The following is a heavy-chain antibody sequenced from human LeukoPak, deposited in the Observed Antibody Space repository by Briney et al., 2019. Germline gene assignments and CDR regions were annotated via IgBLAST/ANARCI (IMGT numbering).Heavy chain of an antibody. V-gene: IGHV3-53*01. CDR1: GFTVSSNC. CDR2: ICSGGNT. D-gene: IGHD2-15*01. J-gene: IGHJ4*02. Sequence: GGSLRLSCAASGFTVSSNCMSWVRQAPGKGLEWVSLICSGGNTYYADSVKGRFTISRDDSKNALYLQMNSLRAEDTAVYYCARRYCSGGTCYFFDYWGQGTLVTVSS. CDR3: ARRYCSGGTCYFFDY.